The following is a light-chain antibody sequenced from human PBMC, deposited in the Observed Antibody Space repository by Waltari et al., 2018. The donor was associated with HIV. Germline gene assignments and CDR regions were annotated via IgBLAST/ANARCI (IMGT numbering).Light chain of an antibody. CDR1: SSDVGSYNL. CDR3: CSYAGSSTYV. V-gene: IGLV2-23*02. Sequence: QSALTQPASVSGSPGQSITISCTGTSSDVGSYNLVSWYQQHPGKAPKLMIYEVSKRPSGFPNRFSGSKSGNTASLTISGLQAEDEADYYCCSYAGSSTYVFGTGTKVTVL. J-gene: IGLJ1*01. CDR2: EVS.